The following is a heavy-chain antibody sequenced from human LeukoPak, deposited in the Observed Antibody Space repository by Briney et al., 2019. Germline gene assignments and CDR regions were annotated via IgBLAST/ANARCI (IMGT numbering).Heavy chain of an antibody. CDR1: GYTFTRYT. V-gene: IGHV1-3*01. Sequence: ASVKVSCKASGYTFTRYTIHWVRQAPGQRLEWMGWINGDNGNTKYSQKFQGRVTITGDASASTAYMELSSLRSEDTAVFYCARDTGYCSGGSCYNFDYWGQGTLVTVSS. D-gene: IGHD2-15*01. J-gene: IGHJ4*02. CDR2: INGDNGNT. CDR3: ARDTGYCSGGSCYNFDY.